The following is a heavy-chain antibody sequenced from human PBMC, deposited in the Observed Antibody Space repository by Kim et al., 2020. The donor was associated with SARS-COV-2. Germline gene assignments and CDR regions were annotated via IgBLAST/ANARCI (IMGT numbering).Heavy chain of an antibody. CDR3: AKDLRSSSWYSGPYYYGMDV. V-gene: IGHV3-30*18. CDR2: ISYDGSNK. D-gene: IGHD6-13*01. Sequence: GGSLRLSCAASGFTFSSYGMHWVRQAPGKGLEWVAVISYDGSNKYYADSVKGRFTISRDNSKNTLYLQMNSLRAEDTAVYYCAKDLRSSSWYSGPYYYGMDVWGQGTTVTVSS. J-gene: IGHJ6*02. CDR1: GFTFSSYG.